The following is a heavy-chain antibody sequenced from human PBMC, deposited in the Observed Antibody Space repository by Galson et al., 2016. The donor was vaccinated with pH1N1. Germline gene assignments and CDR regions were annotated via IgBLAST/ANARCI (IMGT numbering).Heavy chain of an antibody. J-gene: IGHJ3*02. Sequence: SVKVSCKASGFTFSNHGINWVRQAPGQGLEWMGWINTKTGNPTYAQGFTGRFVCSLDTSVSTAYLQINSLKADDTAVYYCARETPSPSPTVLRYFDWSRGLSAFDMWGRGTLVTVSS. CDR1: GFTFSNHG. CDR3: ARETPSPSPTVLRYFDWSRGLSAFDM. V-gene: IGHV7-4-1*02. CDR2: INTKTGNP. D-gene: IGHD3-9*01.